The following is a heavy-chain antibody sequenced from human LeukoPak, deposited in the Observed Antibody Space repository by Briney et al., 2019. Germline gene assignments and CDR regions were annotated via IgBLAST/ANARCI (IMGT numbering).Heavy chain of an antibody. CDR1: GFTFSSYA. CDR3: AKDWIDDYGDYAHLGK. CDR2: ISGSGGRT. J-gene: IGHJ4*02. V-gene: IGHV3-23*01. D-gene: IGHD4-17*01. Sequence: GGSLRLSCAASGFTFSSYAMSWVRQAPGKGLEWVSTISGSGGRTFYADSVKGRFTISRDNSKNTLYLQMNTVRAEDTALYYCAKDWIDDYGDYAHLGKWGQGTLVTVSS.